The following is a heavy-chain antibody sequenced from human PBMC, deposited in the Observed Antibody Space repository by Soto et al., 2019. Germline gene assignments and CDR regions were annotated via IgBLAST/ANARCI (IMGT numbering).Heavy chain of an antibody. CDR2: VRHSGST. J-gene: IGHJ4*02. Sequence: QVQLQESGPGLVKSSQTLSLTCTVSCASISSGGYYWSWIRQYPGNGLEWIGYVRHSGSTYYNPSLKSRVLISVDTSKNQFSLRLSSVTPADTAVYYCARDAPPFDSWGQGTLVTVSS. V-gene: IGHV4-31*03. CDR3: ARDAPPFDS. CDR1: CASISSGGYY.